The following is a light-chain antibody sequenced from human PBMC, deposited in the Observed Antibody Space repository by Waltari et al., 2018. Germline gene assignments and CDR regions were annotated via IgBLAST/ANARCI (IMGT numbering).Light chain of an antibody. CDR1: DSDVGAFDF. CDR3: SSYTTSSAPGV. Sequence: QSALTQPASVSGSPGQSFTTSCSGTDSDVGAFDFASWYQQHPSKAPHLIIYEVSNRPSGISNRFSASKSGNTASLTISGLQAEDEADYYCSSYTTSSAPGVFGTGTRVTVL. V-gene: IGLV2-14*01. J-gene: IGLJ1*01. CDR2: EVS.